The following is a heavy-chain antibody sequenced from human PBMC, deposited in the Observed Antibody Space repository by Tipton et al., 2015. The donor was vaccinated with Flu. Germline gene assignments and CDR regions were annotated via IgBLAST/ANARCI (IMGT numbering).Heavy chain of an antibody. J-gene: IGHJ3*02. CDR3: ARRMVTTDAFDI. D-gene: IGHD4-17*01. CDR1: GYSFTSYW. CDR2: LYPGYSDT. Sequence: QSGAEVKKPGESLKISCKGSGYSFTSYWIGWVRQMPGKGLEWMEILYPGYSDTRYSPSFQDQVTISADKSIRNAYLEWCSLKASDTAMYYCARRMVTTDAFDIGGQGTIVTVSS. V-gene: IGHV5-51*03.